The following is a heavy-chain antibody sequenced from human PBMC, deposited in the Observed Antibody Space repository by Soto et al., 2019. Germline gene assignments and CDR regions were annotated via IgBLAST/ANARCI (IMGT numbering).Heavy chain of an antibody. Sequence: SETLSLTCTVSGGSISNYFWSWIRQPPGKGLEWIGYIDYSGSIRYNPSLKSRVILSIDTSKIQFSLKLSAVTTADTAMYYCARMRYDSAGHYSVFDWWGQGILVTVSS. CDR3: ARMRYDSAGHYSVFDW. CDR2: IDYSGSI. V-gene: IGHV4-59*01. CDR1: GGSISNYF. J-gene: IGHJ4*02. D-gene: IGHD3-22*01.